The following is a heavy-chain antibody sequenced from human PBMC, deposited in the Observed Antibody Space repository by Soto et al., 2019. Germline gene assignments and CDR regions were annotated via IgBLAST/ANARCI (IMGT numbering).Heavy chain of an antibody. Sequence: ASVKVSCKTSGYTFSDSYMNWVRRAPGQGLEWMGWINPSSGGTNYAQKFQGRVTLTRDTSSTTAYMELSSLTSDDKAVYYCTRDPRGPVPHDYWGQGTLVTVSS. CDR3: TRDPRGPVPHDY. CDR1: GYTFSDSY. CDR2: INPSSGGT. V-gene: IGHV1-2*02. J-gene: IGHJ4*02. D-gene: IGHD1-26*01.